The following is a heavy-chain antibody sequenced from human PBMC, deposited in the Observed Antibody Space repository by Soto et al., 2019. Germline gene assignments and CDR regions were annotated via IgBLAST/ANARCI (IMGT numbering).Heavy chain of an antibody. CDR2: ISGSGGST. V-gene: IGHV3-23*01. CDR1: GFTFSSYA. CDR3: AKREGLRYFDWLLSDFDY. Sequence: EVQLLESGGGLVQPGGSLRLSCAASGFTFSSYAMSWVRQAPGKGLEWVSAISGSGGSTYYADSVKGRFTISRDNSKNTLYMQMNSLRAEDTAVYYCAKREGLRYFDWLLSDFDYWGQGTMVTVSS. J-gene: IGHJ4*02. D-gene: IGHD3-9*01.